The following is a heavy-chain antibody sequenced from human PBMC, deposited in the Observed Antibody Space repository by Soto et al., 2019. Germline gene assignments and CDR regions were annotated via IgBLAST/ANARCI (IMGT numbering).Heavy chain of an antibody. V-gene: IGHV4-34*01. Sequence: ETLSLTCAVYGESFSGYIWTWIRQTPGKGLQWIGQINHSGSANYNPSLKSRVTISVDTSKNQFSLKLSSVTAADTAVYYCARVTRLGAIWGQGTMVTVSS. CDR2: INHSGSA. CDR1: GESFSGYI. CDR3: ARVTRLGAI. J-gene: IGHJ3*02. D-gene: IGHD5-12*01.